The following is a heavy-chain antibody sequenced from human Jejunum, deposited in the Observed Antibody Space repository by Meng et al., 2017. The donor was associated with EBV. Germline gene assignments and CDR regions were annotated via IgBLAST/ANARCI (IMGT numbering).Heavy chain of an antibody. J-gene: IGHJ4*02. Sequence: QEQLVQSGAEVKKPGSPVKVSCKAAGDRFGTYSVSWVRQAPGQGLEWMGNTVPIFGTTSYAQKFQGRVTITADESTRTAFMELRNLRSEDSAMYYCARAGGDYEDYWGQGTLVTVSS. CDR1: GDRFGTYS. CDR2: TVPIFGTT. D-gene: IGHD4-17*01. V-gene: IGHV1-69*15. CDR3: ARAGGDYEDY.